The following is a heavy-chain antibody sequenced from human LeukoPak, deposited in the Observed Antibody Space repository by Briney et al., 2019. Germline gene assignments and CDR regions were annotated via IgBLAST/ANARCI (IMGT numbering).Heavy chain of an antibody. CDR1: GFTFSSYA. CDR3: AKGDSITIFGVDIPYFDY. Sequence: PGGSLRLSCAASGFTFSSYAMSWVRQAPGKGLEWVSAISGSGGSTYYADSVKGRFTISRDNSKNTLYLQMNSLRAEDTAVYYCAKGDSITIFGVDIPYFDYWGQGTLVTVSS. V-gene: IGHV3-23*01. J-gene: IGHJ4*02. CDR2: ISGSGGST. D-gene: IGHD3-3*01.